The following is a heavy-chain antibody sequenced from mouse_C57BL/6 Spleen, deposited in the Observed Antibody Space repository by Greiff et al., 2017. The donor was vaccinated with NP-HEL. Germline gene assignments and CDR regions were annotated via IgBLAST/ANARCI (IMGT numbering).Heavy chain of an antibody. V-gene: IGHV1-64*01. CDR2: IHPNSGST. CDR3: ARKAIYYDYDLDY. D-gene: IGHD2-4*01. J-gene: IGHJ2*01. CDR1: GYTFTSYW. Sequence: QVQLQQPGAELVKPGASMKLSCKASGYTFTSYWMHWVKQRPGQGLEWIGMIHPNSGSTNYNEKFKSKATLTVDKSSSTAYMQLSSLTSEDSAVYYCARKAIYYDYDLDYWGQGTTLTVSS.